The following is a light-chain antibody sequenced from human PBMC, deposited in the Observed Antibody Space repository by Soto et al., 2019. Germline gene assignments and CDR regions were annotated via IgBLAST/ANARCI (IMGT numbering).Light chain of an antibody. CDR2: GVS. V-gene: IGLV2-14*01. Sequence: QSVLTQPASVSGSPGQSITISCTGTSSDVGGYNYVSWYQQHPGKAPKMMIYGVSNRPSGVSNRFSGSKSGNTASLTISGLQADDDAAYYCSSSRSTGSHVVFGGGTKLTVL. J-gene: IGLJ2*01. CDR3: SSSRSTGSHVV. CDR1: SSDVGGYNY.